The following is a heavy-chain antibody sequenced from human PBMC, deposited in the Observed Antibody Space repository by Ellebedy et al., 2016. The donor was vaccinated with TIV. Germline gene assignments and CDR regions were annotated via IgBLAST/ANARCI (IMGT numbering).Heavy chain of an antibody. CDR2: ISYDVSKK. Sequence: PGGSLRLSCAASGFTFSSYAMHWVRQAPGKGLEWVSVISYDVSKKYYAYSVKGRFTISRDNSKNTLYLQMNSLGAEDTDVYDCATPGGNSGNCFDYWGQGTLVTVSS. V-gene: IGHV3-30-3*01. CDR3: ATPGGNSGNCFDY. D-gene: IGHD4-23*01. CDR1: GFTFSSYA. J-gene: IGHJ4*02.